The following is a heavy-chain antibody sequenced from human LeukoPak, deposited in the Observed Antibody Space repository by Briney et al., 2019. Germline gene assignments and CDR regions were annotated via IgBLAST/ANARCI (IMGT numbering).Heavy chain of an antibody. CDR3: ARDSGSYYAFDY. V-gene: IGHV3-21*01. Sequence: GGSLRLSCATSGFTLSSYTMNWVRQAPGKGLEWVSSISSGNSYINYADSVKGRFTISRDNAKNSLYLQMNSLRAEDTAVYYCARDSGSYYAFDYWGQGTLVTVSS. CDR1: GFTLSSYT. D-gene: IGHD1-26*01. J-gene: IGHJ4*02. CDR2: ISSGNSYI.